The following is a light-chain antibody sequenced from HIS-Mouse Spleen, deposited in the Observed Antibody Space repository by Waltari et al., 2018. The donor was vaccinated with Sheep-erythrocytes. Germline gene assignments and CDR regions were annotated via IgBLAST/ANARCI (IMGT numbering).Light chain of an antibody. J-gene: IGKJ3*01. V-gene: IGKV1-39*01. CDR1: QSISSD. CDR2: AAS. CDR3: QQSYSTPQFT. Sequence: IQMTQSPSSLSASVGDRVTITCRASQSISSDLNWSQQKPGKAPKLLIYAASSLQSGVPSRFSGSGSGTDFTLTISSLQPEDFATYYCQQSYSTPQFTFGPGTKVDIK.